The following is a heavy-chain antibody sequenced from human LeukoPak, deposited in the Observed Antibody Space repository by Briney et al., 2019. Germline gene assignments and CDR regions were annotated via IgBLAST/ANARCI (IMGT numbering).Heavy chain of an antibody. CDR1: GYSFANYW. CDR3: ARTVDGVYTGYDK. D-gene: IGHD5-12*01. CDR2: IYPGDSGT. J-gene: IGHJ4*02. Sequence: GESPKISCKASGYSFANYWIGWVRQMPGKGLEWMGIIYPGDSGTKYSPSFQGQVTISADKSISTAYLQWSSLKASDTAMYYCARTVDGVYTGYDKWGQGTLVTVSS. V-gene: IGHV5-51*01.